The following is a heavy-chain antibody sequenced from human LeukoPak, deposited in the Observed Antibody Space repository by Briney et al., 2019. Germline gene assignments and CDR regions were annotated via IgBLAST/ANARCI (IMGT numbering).Heavy chain of an antibody. CDR2: INPNSGGT. D-gene: IGHD6-13*01. V-gene: IGHV1-2*02. J-gene: IGHJ4*02. CDR1: GYTFTGYY. Sequence: GASVKVSCKASGYTFTGYYMHWVRQAPGQGLEWMGWINPNSGGTYYAQKLQSRVSMTRDTSISTAYLELSSPRSDDTAVYYCARDYGIAAALDYWGQGTLVTVSS. CDR3: ARDYGIAAALDY.